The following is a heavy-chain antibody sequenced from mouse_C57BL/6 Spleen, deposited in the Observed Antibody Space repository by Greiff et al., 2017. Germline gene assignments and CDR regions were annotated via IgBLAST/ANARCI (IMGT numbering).Heavy chain of an antibody. V-gene: IGHV1-15*01. J-gene: IGHJ1*03. CDR1: GYTFTDYE. CDR3: TRGDDGYYGYFDV. CDR2: IDPETGGT. Sequence: VQLQQSGAELVRPGASVTLSCKASGYTFTDYEMHWVKQTPVHGLEWIGAIDPETGGTAYNQKFKGKAILTADKSSSTAYMELRSLTSEDSAVDYCTRGDDGYYGYFDVWGTGTTVTVSS. D-gene: IGHD2-3*01.